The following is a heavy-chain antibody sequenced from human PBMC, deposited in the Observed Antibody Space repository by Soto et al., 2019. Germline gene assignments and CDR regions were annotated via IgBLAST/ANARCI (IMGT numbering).Heavy chain of an antibody. CDR2: IKSKSDGGTT. CDR1: GFTFSDAW. D-gene: IGHD2-15*01. J-gene: IGHJ5*02. Sequence: PGGSLRLSCAGSGFTFSDAWMSWVRQAPGKGLDSVGRIKSKSDGGTTEYAAPVRGRFTISRDDSKNTLYLQMNSLKTEDTAVYYCTTDLWRIAVVVGSTGYFNPWGQGTPVTVSS. CDR3: TTDLWRIAVVVGSTGYFNP. V-gene: IGHV3-15*01.